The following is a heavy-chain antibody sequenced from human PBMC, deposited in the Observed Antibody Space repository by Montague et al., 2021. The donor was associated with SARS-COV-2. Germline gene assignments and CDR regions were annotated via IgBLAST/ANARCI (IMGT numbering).Heavy chain of an antibody. Sequence: CAISGDSVSSNIAAWNRIRQSPSRGLEWLGRTQYTSTRYETYAVSVQSRITITADTSRNQFSLHLNSVTPDDTAVYYCARDLYWAFDAWGLGTTVTVSA. D-gene: IGHD2-8*02. CDR3: ARDLYWAFDA. V-gene: IGHV6-1*01. CDR1: GDSVSSNIAA. J-gene: IGHJ3*01. CDR2: TQYTSTRYE.